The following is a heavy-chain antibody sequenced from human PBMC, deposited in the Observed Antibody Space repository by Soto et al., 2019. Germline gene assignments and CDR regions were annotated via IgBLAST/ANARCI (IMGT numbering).Heavy chain of an antibody. J-gene: IGHJ6*02. CDR2: IHYSGST. D-gene: IGHD6-19*01. V-gene: IGHV4-31*02. CDR3: ARDVVGAVAGDYYYYGMDV. CDR1: GGSSISGDYY. Sequence: PLSVNWSVSGGSSISGDYYWTRNHQHPGKGLEWIGYIHYSGSTYYNPSLKSRVTISVDTSKNQFSLKVSSVTAADTAVYYCARDVVGAVAGDYYYYGMDVWGQGTTVSVSS.